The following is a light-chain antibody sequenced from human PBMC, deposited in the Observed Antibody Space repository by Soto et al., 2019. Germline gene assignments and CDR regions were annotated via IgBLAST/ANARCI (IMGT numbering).Light chain of an antibody. CDR3: QQSNSNPVT. CDR1: QSISSN. J-gene: IGKJ4*02. CDR2: GAS. V-gene: IGKV1-39*01. Sequence: TPMTLSPSSLATPIGDRGTIACRASQSISSNLAWYQQKPGQAPRLLIYGASSMASGIPLRFSGSGSGTDFTLTISSLQPEDFATYYCQQSNSNPVTFGRGTKVDIK.